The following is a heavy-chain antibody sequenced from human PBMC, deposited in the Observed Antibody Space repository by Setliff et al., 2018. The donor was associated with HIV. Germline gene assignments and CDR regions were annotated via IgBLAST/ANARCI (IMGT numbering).Heavy chain of an antibody. J-gene: IGHJ6*02. CDR2: ISAYNGNT. CDR3: ARDRKSSAAGRPYYYYGMAV. CDR1: GYTFTSYG. Sequence: ASVKVSCKASGYTFTSYGISWVRQAPGQGLEWMGWISAYNGNTNYAQKLQGRVTMTTDTSTSTAYMELRSLRSDDTAVYYCARDRKSSAAGRPYYYYGMAVWGQGTTVTVSS. D-gene: IGHD6-13*01. V-gene: IGHV1-18*01.